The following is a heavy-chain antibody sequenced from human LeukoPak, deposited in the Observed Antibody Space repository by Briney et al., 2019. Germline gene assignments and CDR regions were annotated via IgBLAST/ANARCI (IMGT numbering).Heavy chain of an antibody. V-gene: IGHV3-30*02. CDR3: ATSTSGSFDY. Sequence: GGSLRLSCAASGFTFSSYGIHWVRQAPGKGLEWVAFIQYDGSNKYYADSVERRFTISRDNSKNTLYLQMNSLRAEDTAVYYCATSTSGSFDYWGQGTLVTVSS. CDR2: IQYDGSNK. CDR1: GFTFSSYG. J-gene: IGHJ4*02. D-gene: IGHD1-26*01.